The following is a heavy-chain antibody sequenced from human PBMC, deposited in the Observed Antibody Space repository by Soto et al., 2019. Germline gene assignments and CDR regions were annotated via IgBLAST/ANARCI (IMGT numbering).Heavy chain of an antibody. J-gene: IGHJ4*02. Sequence: SVKVSCKASGGTFSSYAISWVRQAPRQGLEWMGGIIPIFGTANYAQKFQGRVTITADESTSTAYMELSSLRSEDTAVYYCARGSLPGSIAAGLEYDYFDYWGQGTLVTVSS. CDR3: ARGSLPGSIAAGLEYDYFDY. V-gene: IGHV1-69*13. CDR2: IIPIFGTA. CDR1: GGTFSSYA. D-gene: IGHD6-6*01.